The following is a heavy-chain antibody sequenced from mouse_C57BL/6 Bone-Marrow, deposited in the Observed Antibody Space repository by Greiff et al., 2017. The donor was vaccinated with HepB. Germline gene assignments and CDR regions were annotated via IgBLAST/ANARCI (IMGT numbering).Heavy chain of an antibody. J-gene: IGHJ2*01. Sequence: QVQLQQSGAELVRPGASVKLSCKASGYTFTDYYINWVKQGPGQGLEWIARIYPGSGNTYYNEKFKGKATLTAEKSSSTAYMQLSSLTSEDSAVYFCARGFHFDYWGQGTTLTVSS. CDR3: ARGFHFDY. CDR2: IYPGSGNT. V-gene: IGHV1-76*01. CDR1: GYTFTDYY.